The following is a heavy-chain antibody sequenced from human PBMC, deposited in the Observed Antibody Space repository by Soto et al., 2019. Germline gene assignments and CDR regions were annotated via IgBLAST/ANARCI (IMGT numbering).Heavy chain of an antibody. CDR1: GFTFSNYA. CDR2: ISGSGGST. CDR3: ANPPPTMESTIYYYDGMDV. V-gene: IGHV3-23*01. D-gene: IGHD1-26*01. Sequence: EVQLLESGGGLVQPGGSLRLSCAASGFTFSNYAMTWVRQAPGKGLEWVSAISGSGGSTYYADSVKGRFTISRDNSKSPLYLPMDSLRAEDTAVYYCANPPPTMESTIYYYDGMDVWGQGTTVTVSS. J-gene: IGHJ6*02.